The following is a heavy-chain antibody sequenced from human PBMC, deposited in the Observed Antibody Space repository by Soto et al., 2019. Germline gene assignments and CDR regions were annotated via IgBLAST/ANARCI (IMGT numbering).Heavy chain of an antibody. D-gene: IGHD3-10*01. J-gene: IGHJ4*02. CDR1: GGSISSSNW. V-gene: IGHV4-4*02. CDR2: IYHSGST. Sequence: SETLSLTCAVSGGSISSSNWWSWVRQPPGKGLEWIGEIYHSGSTNYNPSLKSRVAISVDKPKNQFSLKLSSVTAADTAVYYCASSNGGRGLDYWGQGTLVTVSS. CDR3: ASSNGGRGLDY.